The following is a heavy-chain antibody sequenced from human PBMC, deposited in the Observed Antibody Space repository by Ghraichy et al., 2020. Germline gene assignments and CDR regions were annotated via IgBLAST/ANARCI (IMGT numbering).Heavy chain of an antibody. CDR2: LFSGRFA. D-gene: IGHD2-2*01. CDR1: GFIVSSNF. J-gene: IGHJ4*02. Sequence: GGSLRLSCAVSGFIVSSNFVSWVRQAPGKGLEWVSVLFSGRFADYADSVKGRFTMSRDVSQNAVYLQMDNLRAEDTAVYDCATGAEAGGDCTSTSGFIGPQNFWGQGTRVTVSS. V-gene: IGHV3-53*01. CDR3: ATGAEAGGDCTSTSGFIGPQNF.